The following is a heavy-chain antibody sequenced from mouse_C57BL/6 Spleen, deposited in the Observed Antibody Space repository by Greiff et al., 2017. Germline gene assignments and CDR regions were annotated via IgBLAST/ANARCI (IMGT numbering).Heavy chain of an antibody. CDR3: ARPLGYDYAMDY. J-gene: IGHJ4*01. Sequence: VQLQQSGPELVKPGASVKISCKASGYTFTDYYMNWVKQSHGKSLEWIGDINPNNGGTSYNQKFKGKATLTVDKSSSTAYMELRSLTSEDSAVYYCARPLGYDYAMDYWGQGTSVTVSS. V-gene: IGHV1-26*01. CDR2: INPNNGGT. CDR1: GYTFTDYY. D-gene: IGHD2-2*01.